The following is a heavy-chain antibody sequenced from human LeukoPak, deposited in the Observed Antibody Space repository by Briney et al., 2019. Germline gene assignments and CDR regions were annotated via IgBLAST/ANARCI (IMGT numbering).Heavy chain of an antibody. D-gene: IGHD3-22*01. CDR3: ARRNYYDSSGYYWNYFDY. CDR1: GSIFTSYW. Sequence: GGALKISCKGSGSIFTSYWIGGGRQLPGKGLEGMGIIYPGDSDTRYSPSFQGQVTISADKSISTASLQWSSLKASDTAMYYCARRNYYDSSGYYWNYFDYWGQGTLVTVSS. CDR2: IYPGDSDT. J-gene: IGHJ4*02. V-gene: IGHV5-51*01.